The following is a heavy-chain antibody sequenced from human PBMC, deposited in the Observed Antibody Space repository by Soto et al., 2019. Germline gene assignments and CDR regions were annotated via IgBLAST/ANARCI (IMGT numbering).Heavy chain of an antibody. V-gene: IGHV1-69*05. CDR1: GCTFSIYA. J-gene: IGHJ6*02. Sequence: ASVKVSCKASGCTFSIYAISWVRQAPGQGLEWMGGIIPIFGTANYAQKFQGRVTMTRDTSTSTVYMELSSLRSEDTAVSYCARRNYYYGMDVWGQGTTVTVYS. CDR2: IIPIFGTA. CDR3: ARRNYYYGMDV.